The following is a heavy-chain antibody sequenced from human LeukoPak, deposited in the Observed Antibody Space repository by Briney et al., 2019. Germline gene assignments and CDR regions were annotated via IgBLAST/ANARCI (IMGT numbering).Heavy chain of an antibody. J-gene: IGHJ4*02. CDR3: AKDKDIFTCYYFFATHGLFDY. CDR2: ISDSGGNT. V-gene: IGHV3-23*01. D-gene: IGHD3-9*01. CDR1: GFTFSSYA. Sequence: GGSLRLSCAASGFTFSSYAMRWVRQAPGKGLEWVSFISDSGGNTYYGDSVKGRFTISRDNSKNTLYLQMNSLRAEDTAVYYCAKDKDIFTCYYFFATHGLFDYWGQGTLVTVPS.